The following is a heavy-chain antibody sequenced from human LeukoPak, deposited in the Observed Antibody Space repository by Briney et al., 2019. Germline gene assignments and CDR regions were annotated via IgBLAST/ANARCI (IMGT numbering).Heavy chain of an antibody. CDR2: ISSSDTSI. J-gene: IGHJ3*02. Sequence: GGSLRLSCAASGFTFSSYEMTWVHQAPGKGLEWVSNISSSDTSIHYADSVKGRFTISRDNARNSLYLQMNSLRAEDTAVYYCARDRAVVVIPANDAFDIWGQGTMVTVSS. V-gene: IGHV3-48*03. D-gene: IGHD3-22*01. CDR3: ARDRAVVVIPANDAFDI. CDR1: GFTFSSYE.